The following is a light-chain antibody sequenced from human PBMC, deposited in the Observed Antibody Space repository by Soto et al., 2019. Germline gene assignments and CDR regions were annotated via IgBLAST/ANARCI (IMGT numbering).Light chain of an antibody. CDR2: EGT. CDR3: CSYAGSSTWV. CDR1: SSDVGSYNF. Sequence: QSALTQPASVPGSPGQSITISCTGSSSDVGSYNFVSWYQQRPGKSPKLIIYEGTKRPSGVYSRFSGAKSGNTASLTISGLQAEDEADYYCCSYAGSSTWVFGGGTKLTVL. V-gene: IGLV2-23*01. J-gene: IGLJ3*02.